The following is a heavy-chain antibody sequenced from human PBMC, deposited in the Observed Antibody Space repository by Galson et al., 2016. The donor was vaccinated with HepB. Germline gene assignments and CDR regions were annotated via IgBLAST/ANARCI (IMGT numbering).Heavy chain of an antibody. Sequence: SETLSLTCTVSGGSISSSSYYWGWIRQPPGKGLDCIGTIYVSGTTYYNPSPKSRVTMSIDTSKNQFSLKLASVTAADTAVYYCARVGDRAWPPDNRFDPWGQGILVTVSS. CDR3: ARVGDRAWPPDNRFDP. J-gene: IGHJ5*02. V-gene: IGHV4-39*01. CDR1: GGSISSSSYY. D-gene: IGHD2-21*01. CDR2: IYVSGTT.